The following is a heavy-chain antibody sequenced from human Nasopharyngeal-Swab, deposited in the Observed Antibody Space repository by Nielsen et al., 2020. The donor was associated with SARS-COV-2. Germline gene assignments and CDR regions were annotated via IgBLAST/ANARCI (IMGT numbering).Heavy chain of an antibody. J-gene: IGHJ4*02. D-gene: IGHD4-11*01. V-gene: IGHV4-34*01. CDR3: ARGHSNDSFDY. CDR1: GGSFSGYY. Sequence: GSLRLSCAVYGGSFSGYYWSWIRQPPGKGLEWIGEINHSGSTNYNPSLKSRVTISVDTSKNQFSLKLSSVTAADTAVYYCARGHSNDSFDYWGQGTPVTVSS. CDR2: INHSGST.